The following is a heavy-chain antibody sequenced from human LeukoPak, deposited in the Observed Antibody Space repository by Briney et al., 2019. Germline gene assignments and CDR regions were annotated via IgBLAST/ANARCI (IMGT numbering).Heavy chain of an antibody. Sequence: ASVKVSCKASGYTFTSYDINWVRQATGQGLEWMGWMNPNSGNTGYAQKFQGRFTMTRNTSISTAYMELSSLRSEDTAVYYCARVLVKPLRTNWFDPWGQGTLVTVSS. CDR2: MNPNSGNT. D-gene: IGHD6-13*01. CDR3: ARVLVKPLRTNWFDP. J-gene: IGHJ5*02. V-gene: IGHV1-8*01. CDR1: GYTFTSYD.